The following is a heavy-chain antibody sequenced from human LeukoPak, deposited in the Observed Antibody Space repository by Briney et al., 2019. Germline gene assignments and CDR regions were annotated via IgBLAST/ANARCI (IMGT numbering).Heavy chain of an antibody. CDR3: AREEVATTGAVGV. CDR2: IYYSGST. J-gene: IGHJ6*02. Sequence: SETLSLTCTVSGGSISSGDYYWSWIRQPPGKGLEWIGYIYYSGSTYYNPSLKSRVTISVDTSKNQFSLKLSSVTAADTAVYYCAREEVATTGAVGVWGQGTTVTVSS. V-gene: IGHV4-30-4*01. CDR1: GGSISSGDYY. D-gene: IGHD5-12*01.